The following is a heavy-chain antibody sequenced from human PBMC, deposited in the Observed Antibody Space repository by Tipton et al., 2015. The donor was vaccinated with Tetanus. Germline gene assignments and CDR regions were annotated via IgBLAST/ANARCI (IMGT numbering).Heavy chain of an antibody. V-gene: IGHV3-33*01. Sequence: SLRLSCAASGFIFSSYGIHWVRQAPGKGLEWVAVSWYDGTDKYYADSVKGRVTISRDNSKTTHYLQMHSVRAEDTAGYYCAREADCSGESCFSGDLDNRGQGTQVPVSS. J-gene: IGHJ4*02. CDR2: SWYDGTDK. CDR3: AREADCSGESCFSGDLDN. D-gene: IGHD2-15*01. CDR1: GFIFSSYG.